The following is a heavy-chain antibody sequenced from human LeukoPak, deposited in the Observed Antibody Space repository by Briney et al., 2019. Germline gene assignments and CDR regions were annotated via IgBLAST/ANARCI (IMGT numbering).Heavy chain of an antibody. CDR1: GGSFSGYY. Sequence: SETLSLTCAVYGGSFSGYYWSWIRQPPGKGLEWIGEINHSGSTNYNPSLKSRVTISVDTSKNQFSLKLSSVTAADTAVYYCARASSSWLYYYMDVWGKGTAVTVSS. V-gene: IGHV4-34*01. J-gene: IGHJ6*03. D-gene: IGHD6-13*01. CDR2: INHSGST. CDR3: ARASSSWLYYYMDV.